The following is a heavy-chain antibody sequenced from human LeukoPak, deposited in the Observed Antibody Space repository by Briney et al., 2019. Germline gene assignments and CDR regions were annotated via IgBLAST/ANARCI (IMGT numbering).Heavy chain of an antibody. D-gene: IGHD2-15*01. CDR2: IKEDGSAK. Sequence: GGSLRLSCAASGLSFSSYWMTWVRQAPGKGLEWVANIKEDGSAKSYVDSVKGRFTISRDNAKNSLYLQMNSLRAEDTAVYYCARDYDYFSGHNLDAYDIWGQGTTVIVSS. J-gene: IGHJ3*02. CDR3: ARDYDYFSGHNLDAYDI. V-gene: IGHV3-7*01. CDR1: GLSFSSYW.